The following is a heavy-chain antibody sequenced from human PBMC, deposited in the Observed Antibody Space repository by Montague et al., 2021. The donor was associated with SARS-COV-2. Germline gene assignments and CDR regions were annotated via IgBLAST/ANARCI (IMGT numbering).Heavy chain of an antibody. CDR1: GGSNSSGTYY. CDR2: INYSGKT. CDR3: ARRARWHLSWFFDL. Sequence: SETLSLTCTVSGGSNSSGTYYWGWVRQPPGKGLEWIGTINYSGKTYYNPSLKSRVTISVDTSKNQFSLKLSSVTAADTAVYYCARRARWHLSWFFDLWGRGTLVTVSS. J-gene: IGHJ2*01. V-gene: IGHV4-39*01. D-gene: IGHD2-15*01.